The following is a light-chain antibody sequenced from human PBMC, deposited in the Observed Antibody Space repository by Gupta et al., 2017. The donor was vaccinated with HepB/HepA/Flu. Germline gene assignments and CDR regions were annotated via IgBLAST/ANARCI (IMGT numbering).Light chain of an antibody. Sequence: EIVLTQSPAALSLSPGERATLSCRASQSVSSYLAWYQQKPGQAPRLLIYDAYNRATGIPARFSGSGSGTDFILTISSLEPEDFAVYYCQHRSNWPPITFGQGTRLDIK. V-gene: IGKV3-11*01. CDR2: DAY. CDR3: QHRSNWPPIT. CDR1: QSVSSY. J-gene: IGKJ5*01.